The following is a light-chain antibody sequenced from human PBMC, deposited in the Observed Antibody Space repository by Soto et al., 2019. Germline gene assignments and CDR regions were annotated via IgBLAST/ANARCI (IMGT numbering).Light chain of an antibody. V-gene: IGKV1-5*01. CDR1: QSISSW. J-gene: IGKJ1*01. CDR3: QQYNSYWT. Sequence: DIQMTQSPSTLSASVGDRVTITCRASQSISSWLAWYQQKPGKAPKLLIYDASCLESGVPSRFSGSVSGTEFTLTISSLQPDDFATYYCQQYNSYWTFGQGTKVDIK. CDR2: DAS.